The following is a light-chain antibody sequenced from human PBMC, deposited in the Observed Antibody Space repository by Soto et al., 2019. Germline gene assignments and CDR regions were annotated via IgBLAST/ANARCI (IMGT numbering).Light chain of an antibody. V-gene: IGKV3-20*01. CDR3: QQYGSSPPWT. CDR2: GAS. J-gene: IGKJ1*01. CDR1: QSVSSSY. Sequence: IVLTQSPGTLSLSPGERATLSCSGSQSVSSSYLAWYQQKPGQAPRLLIYGASSRATGIPDRFSGSGSGTDFTLTISRLEPEDFAVYYCQQYGSSPPWTFGQGTKVDIK.